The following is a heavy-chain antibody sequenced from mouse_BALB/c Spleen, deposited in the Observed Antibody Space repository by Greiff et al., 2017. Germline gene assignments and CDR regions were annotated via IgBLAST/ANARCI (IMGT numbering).Heavy chain of an antibody. CDR3: TRGGIYYYGGDY. D-gene: IGHD1-1*01. J-gene: IGHJ2*01. Sequence: QVQLQQSGAELVKPGASVKLSCKASGYTFTSYYMYWVKQRPGQGLEWIGEINPSNGGTNFNEKFKSKATLTVDKSSSTAYMQLSSLTSEDSAVYYCTRGGIYYYGGDYWGQGTTLTVSS. CDR2: INPSNGGT. V-gene: IGHV1S81*02. CDR1: GYTFTSYY.